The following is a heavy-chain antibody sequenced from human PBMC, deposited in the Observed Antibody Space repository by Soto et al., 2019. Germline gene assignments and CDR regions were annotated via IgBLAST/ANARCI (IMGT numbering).Heavy chain of an antibody. V-gene: IGHV3-33*01. CDR3: ARDLGVGADPFDY. CDR2: IWYDGSNK. D-gene: IGHD1-26*01. Sequence: QVQLVESGGGVVQPGRSLRLSCAASGFTFSSYGMHWVRQAPGKGLEWVAVIWYDGSNKYYADSVKGRFTISRDNSKNTLYLQMNSLRAEDTAVYYCARDLGVGADPFDYWGQGTLVTVSS. CDR1: GFTFSSYG. J-gene: IGHJ4*02.